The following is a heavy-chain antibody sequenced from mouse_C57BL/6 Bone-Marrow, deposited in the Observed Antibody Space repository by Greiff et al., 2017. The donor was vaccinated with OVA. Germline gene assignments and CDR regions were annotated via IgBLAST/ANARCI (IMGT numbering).Heavy chain of an antibody. CDR2: IYPGDGDT. CDR3: ARGGYGNPFLYFDV. CDR1: GYAFSSYW. D-gene: IGHD2-1*01. Sequence: VQLQQSGAELVKPGASVKISCKASGYAFSSYWMNWVKQRPGKGLEWIGQIYPGDGDTNYNGKFKGKATLTADKSSSTAYMQLSSLTSEDSAVYFCARGGYGNPFLYFDVWGTGTTVTVSA. J-gene: IGHJ1*03. V-gene: IGHV1-80*01.